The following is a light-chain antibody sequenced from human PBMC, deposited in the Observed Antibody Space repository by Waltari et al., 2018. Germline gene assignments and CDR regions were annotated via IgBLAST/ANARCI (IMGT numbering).Light chain of an antibody. CDR1: QNIRTY. J-gene: IGKJ1*01. V-gene: IGKV1-39*01. CDR2: GAS. CDR3: QQSFSSPWT. Sequence: DIQMPQSPSSLSASIGDTITVTCRARQNIRTYLNWYQQKPAKAPKLLIFGASTLPRGVPSRFSGSASGTEFTLTVTNLQPDDFATYFCQQSFSSPWTFGQGTTV.